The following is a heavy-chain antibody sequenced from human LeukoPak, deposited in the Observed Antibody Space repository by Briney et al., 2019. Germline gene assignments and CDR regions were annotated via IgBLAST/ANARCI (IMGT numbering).Heavy chain of an antibody. CDR1: GGSISSYY. Sequence: WETLSLTCTVSGGSISSYYWSWMRQPPAKGLEWFGYIYYSGCTNYRPSLKSRVTISVDKVKNWFSPRLTSVTAADTAVYYCARGQNYTSGYRVSELGSRYSDYWGQGARVTVSS. J-gene: IGHJ4*02. V-gene: IGHV4-59*01. D-gene: IGHD5-18*01. CDR2: IYYSGCT. CDR3: ARGQNYTSGYRVSELGSRYSDY.